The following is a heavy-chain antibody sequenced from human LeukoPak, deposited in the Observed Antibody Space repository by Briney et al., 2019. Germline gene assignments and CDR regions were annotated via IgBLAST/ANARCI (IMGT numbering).Heavy chain of an antibody. V-gene: IGHV3-33*01. CDR3: ARERGIAAAAAFDY. CDR2: IWYDGSNK. J-gene: IGHJ4*02. Sequence: GGSLRLSCAASGFTFSSYGTHWVRQAPGKGLEWVAVIWYDGSNKYYADSVKGRFTISRDNSKNTLYLQMNSLRAEDTAVYYCARERGIAAAAAFDYWGQGTLVTVSS. D-gene: IGHD6-13*01. CDR1: GFTFSSYG.